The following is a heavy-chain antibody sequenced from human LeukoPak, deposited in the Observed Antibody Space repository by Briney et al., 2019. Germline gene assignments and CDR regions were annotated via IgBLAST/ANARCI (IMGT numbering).Heavy chain of an antibody. V-gene: IGHV4-59*08. CDR1: GGSISSYY. CDR3: ARHGNWGLYYFDY. J-gene: IGHJ4*02. D-gene: IGHD7-27*01. Sequence: SETLSLTCTVSGGSISSYYWSWIRQPPGKGLEWIGYIYYSGSTNYNPSLKSRVTISVDTSKNQFSLKLSSVTAADTAVYYCARHGNWGLYYFDYWGQGTLVTVSS. CDR2: IYYSGST.